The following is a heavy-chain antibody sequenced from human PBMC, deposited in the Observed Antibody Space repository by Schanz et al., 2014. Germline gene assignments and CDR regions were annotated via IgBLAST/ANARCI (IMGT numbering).Heavy chain of an antibody. CDR2: ISHSGGSK. CDR1: GFIFNSYA. V-gene: IGHV3-23*01. J-gene: IGHJ6*02. Sequence: VQLLESGGGLVQPGGSLRLSCAASGFIFNSYAMTWVRQAPGKGLEWVSGISHSGGSKYYADSVKGRFTISRDNSENTLYLQENSMSAVDTAVFSCAKGMGYCSGGACYDYDYYGLDVWGQGTTVTVSS. CDR3: AKGMGYCSGGACYDYDYYGLDV. D-gene: IGHD2-15*01.